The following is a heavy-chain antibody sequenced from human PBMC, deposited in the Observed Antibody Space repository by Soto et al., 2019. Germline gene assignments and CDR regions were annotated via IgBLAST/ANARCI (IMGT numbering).Heavy chain of an antibody. D-gene: IGHD6-19*01. CDR2: IYHSGST. CDR1: GGSVSSGSYH. Sequence: QVQLQELGPGLVKPSETLSLTCTVSGGSVSSGSYHWGWIRQPPGKGLEWIGYIYHSGSTNYNPSLKSRVTISVDTSKNQFSLSLTSVTAADTAVYYCARLSVAWFDPWGQGTLVTVAS. J-gene: IGHJ5*02. V-gene: IGHV4-61*01. CDR3: ARLSVAWFDP.